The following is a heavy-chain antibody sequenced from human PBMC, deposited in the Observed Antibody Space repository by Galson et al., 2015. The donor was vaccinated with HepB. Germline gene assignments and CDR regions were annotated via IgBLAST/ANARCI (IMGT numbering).Heavy chain of an antibody. V-gene: IGHV3-30*04. CDR3: ARGSERITMVRGVKRPPFDP. Sequence: SLRLSCAASGFTFSSYAMHWVRQAPGKGLEWVAVISYDGSNKYYADSVKGRFTISRDNSKNTLYLQMNSLRAEDTAVYYCARGSERITMVRGVKRPPFDPWGQGTLVTVSS. CDR1: GFTFSSYA. D-gene: IGHD3-10*01. CDR2: ISYDGSNK. J-gene: IGHJ5*02.